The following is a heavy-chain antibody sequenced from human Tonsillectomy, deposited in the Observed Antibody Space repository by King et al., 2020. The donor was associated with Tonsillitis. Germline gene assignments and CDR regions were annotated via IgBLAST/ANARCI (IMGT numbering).Heavy chain of an antibody. CDR1: GGTFSSYA. D-gene: IGHD3-10*01. V-gene: IGHV1-69*12. CDR3: ARGGSSAARFGSYFYYRDV. Sequence: QLVQSGAEGKKPGSSVKCSCKASGGTFSSYAISWVRQAPGQGLEWMGAIIPIFGTAIYAPKFQGRVTLTADESTSTAYMELNSLRSADSAVYYCARGGSSAARFGSYFYYRDVWARGTTVTVSS. J-gene: IGHJ6*03. CDR2: IIPIFGTA.